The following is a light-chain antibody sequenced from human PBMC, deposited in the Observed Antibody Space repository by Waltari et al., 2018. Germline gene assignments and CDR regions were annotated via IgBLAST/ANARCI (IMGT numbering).Light chain of an antibody. CDR3: SSHTTSSIWV. CDR2: EVS. CDR1: SRDVGGYNF. V-gene: IGLV2-14*01. Sequence: QSALTQPASVSGSLGQSTTISCTGTSRDVGGYNFLSWYQQDPGKAPTLMIYEVSNRPSGVSNRCSGSKSGNTASLTISGLQAEDEADYYCSSHTTSSIWVFGGGTKVTVL. J-gene: IGLJ3*02.